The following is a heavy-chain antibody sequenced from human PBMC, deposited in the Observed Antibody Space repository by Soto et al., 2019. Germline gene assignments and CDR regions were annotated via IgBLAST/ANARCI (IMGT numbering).Heavy chain of an antibody. D-gene: IGHD6-13*01. Sequence: QVQLVQSGTEVKKPGASVKVSCKASGYTFTSYGIHWVRHAPGQRLEWMGWINAANGDTKYSPKLQGRVTSTRDTSASTAYMELSSLRSEDTAVYYCVRRHVSATGIDWFDPWGQGNLVTVSS. CDR2: INAANGDT. V-gene: IGHV1-3*01. J-gene: IGHJ5*02. CDR1: GYTFTSYG. CDR3: VRRHVSATGIDWFDP.